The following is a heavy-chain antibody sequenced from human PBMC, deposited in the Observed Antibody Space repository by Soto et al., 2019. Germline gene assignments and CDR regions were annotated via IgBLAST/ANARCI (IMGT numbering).Heavy chain of an antibody. J-gene: IGHJ4*02. CDR1: GFTVSSNY. V-gene: IGHV3-66*01. CDR3: ARDSYYYDSSGYLGPYFDY. CDR2: IYSGGST. D-gene: IGHD3-22*01. Sequence: EVQLVESGGGLVQPGGSLRLSCAASGFTVSSNYMSLVRQASGKGLERVSVIYSGGSTYYADSVKGRFTIYRDNSKNTLYIQMNCLRAEDTAVYYCARDSYYYDSSGYLGPYFDYWGQGTLVTVSS.